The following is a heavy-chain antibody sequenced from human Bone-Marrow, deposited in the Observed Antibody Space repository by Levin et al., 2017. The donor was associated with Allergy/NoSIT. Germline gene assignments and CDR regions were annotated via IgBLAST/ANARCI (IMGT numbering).Heavy chain of an antibody. CDR2: IWYDGSNK. J-gene: IGHJ1*01. CDR1: GFTFSSYG. D-gene: IGHD3-22*01. V-gene: IGHV3-33*01. CDR3: ARRGPGYYDSSGFQH. Sequence: PGGSLRLSCAASGFTFSSYGMHWVRQAPGKGLEWVAVIWYDGSNKYYADSVKGRFTISRDNSKNTLYLQMNSLRAEDTAVYYCARRGPGYYDSSGFQHWGQGTLVTVSS.